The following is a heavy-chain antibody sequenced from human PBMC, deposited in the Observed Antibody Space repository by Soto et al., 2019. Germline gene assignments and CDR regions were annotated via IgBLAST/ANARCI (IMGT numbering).Heavy chain of an antibody. V-gene: IGHV4-61*01. CDR3: AGPLPNYDILTGYYSSSYYGMDV. CDR2: IYYSGST. J-gene: IGHJ6*02. Sequence: SETLSLTCTVSGGSVSSGSYYWSWIRQPPGKGLEWIGYIYYSGSTNYNPSLKSRVTISVDTSKNQFSLKLSSVTAADTAVYYCAGPLPNYDILTGYYSSSYYGMDVWGQGTTVTVSS. CDR1: GGSVSSGSYY. D-gene: IGHD3-9*01.